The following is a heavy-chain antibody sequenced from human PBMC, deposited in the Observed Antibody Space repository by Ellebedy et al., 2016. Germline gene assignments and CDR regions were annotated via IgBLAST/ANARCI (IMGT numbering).Heavy chain of an antibody. CDR2: ISYSGTT. J-gene: IGHJ3*02. Sequence: SETLSLTCTVSGGSISPYYWSWIRQPPGKGLEWIGSISYSGTTNYNPSLKSRVTISVDPSNNQFSLKLSSVTAADTAVYYCARLRRFGDFHDAFDMWGQGTMVTVSS. D-gene: IGHD3-10*01. V-gene: IGHV4-59*01. CDR1: GGSISPYY. CDR3: ARLRRFGDFHDAFDM.